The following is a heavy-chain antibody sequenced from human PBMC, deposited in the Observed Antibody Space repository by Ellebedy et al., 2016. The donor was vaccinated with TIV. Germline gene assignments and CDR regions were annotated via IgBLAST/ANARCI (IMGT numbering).Heavy chain of an antibody. J-gene: IGHJ4*02. CDR1: GFTFGSYA. D-gene: IGHD1-26*01. Sequence: PGGSLRLSCAASGFTFGSYAMSWVRQAPGKGVEWVSGFVHTDTRTFYADSVKGRFTISRDNSRNTLYLEMNDLRVEDTAVYYCAKGGGSLDFWGQGALVTVSS. V-gene: IGHV3-23*05. CDR3: AKGGGSLDF. CDR2: FVHTDTRT.